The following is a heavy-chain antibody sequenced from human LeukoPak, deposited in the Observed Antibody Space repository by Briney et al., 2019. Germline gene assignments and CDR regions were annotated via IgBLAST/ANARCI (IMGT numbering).Heavy chain of an antibody. V-gene: IGHV4-30-4*08. CDR2: IYYSGTT. Sequence: SQTLSPTCTVSGDSISSGDYYWSWVRQPPGKGLEWIGFIYYSGTTYYNPSLKSRITISIDTSKNQFSLKLSSVTAADTAVYYCATYMTRDQYLDYWGQGTLVTVSS. D-gene: IGHD4-11*01. CDR3: ATYMTRDQYLDY. CDR1: GDSISSGDYY. J-gene: IGHJ4*02.